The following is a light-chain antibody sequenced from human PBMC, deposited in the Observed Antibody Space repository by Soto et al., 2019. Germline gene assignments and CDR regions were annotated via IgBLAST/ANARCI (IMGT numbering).Light chain of an antibody. Sequence: DIVMTQSPDSLAVSLGERATINCKSSQSVLYSSNNKNYLAWYQQKPGQPPKLLIYWASTRESGVPDRFSGSGSGTDCALTISILQAEDVAVYYCPQYYSTPPTFGQGTKLEIK. J-gene: IGKJ2*01. CDR3: PQYYSTPPT. V-gene: IGKV4-1*01. CDR2: WAS. CDR1: QSVLYSSNNKNY.